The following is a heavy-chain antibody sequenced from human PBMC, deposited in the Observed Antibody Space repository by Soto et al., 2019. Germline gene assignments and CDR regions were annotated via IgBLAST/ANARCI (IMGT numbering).Heavy chain of an antibody. D-gene: IGHD3-10*01. CDR1: GDSISSATHY. V-gene: IGHV4-31*03. CDR2: VSSSGNS. J-gene: IGHJ6*02. CDR3: ARLFRQWGTMFRGTPPPNYYYDMDV. Sequence: TLSLTCTVSGDSISSATHYWNWIRQHPGKGLEWIGYVSSSGNSYYSPSLKSRVFISVDTSKNQFSLKLSSVTAADTAVYYCARLFRQWGTMFRGTPPPNYYYDMDVWGQGTTVTVSS.